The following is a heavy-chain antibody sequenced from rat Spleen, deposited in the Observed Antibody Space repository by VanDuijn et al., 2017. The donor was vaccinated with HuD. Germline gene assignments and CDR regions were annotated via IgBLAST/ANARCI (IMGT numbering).Heavy chain of an antibody. V-gene: IGHV5-46*01. J-gene: IGHJ2*01. CDR2: ITATGDDT. D-gene: IGHD1-1*01. CDR3: TRGDYSGFDY. Sequence: EVQLVESGGGLVQPGKSMKLSCAASGFLFSSFPMAWVRQAPTRGLEWVASITATGDDTYFRDSVKGRFTISRDNAKSTLSLQMNSLRSEDTATYYCTRGDYSGFDYWGQGVMVTVSS. CDR1: GFLFSSFP.